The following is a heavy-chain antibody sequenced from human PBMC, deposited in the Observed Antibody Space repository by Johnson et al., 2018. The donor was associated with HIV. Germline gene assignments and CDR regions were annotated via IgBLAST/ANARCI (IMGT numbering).Heavy chain of an antibody. D-gene: IGHD2/OR15-2a*01. CDR1: GFTFSSYG. CDR2: ISYDGTNN. V-gene: IGHV3-30*18. J-gene: IGHJ3*02. CDR3: AKAQAFRGAFDI. Sequence: QVQLVESGGGVVQPGRSLRLSCAASGFTFSSYGMHWVRQAPGKGLEWVTVISYDGTNNYYADSVKGRFTISRDNSKNTLYLQMNSLRAEDTAVYYCAKAQAFRGAFDIWGQGTMVIVSS.